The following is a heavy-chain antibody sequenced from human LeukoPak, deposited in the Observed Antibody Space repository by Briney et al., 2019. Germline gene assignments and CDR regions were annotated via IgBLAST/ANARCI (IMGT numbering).Heavy chain of an antibody. CDR3: ASVLPQYSNYPPFDY. CDR2: ISYDGSNK. Sequence: GGSLRLSCAASGFTFSSYAMHWVRQAPGKGLEWVAVISYDGSNKYYADSVKGRFTISRDNSKNTLYLQMNSLRAEDTAVYYCASVLPQYSNYPPFDYWGQGTLVTVSS. D-gene: IGHD4-11*01. V-gene: IGHV3-30*01. J-gene: IGHJ4*02. CDR1: GFTFSSYA.